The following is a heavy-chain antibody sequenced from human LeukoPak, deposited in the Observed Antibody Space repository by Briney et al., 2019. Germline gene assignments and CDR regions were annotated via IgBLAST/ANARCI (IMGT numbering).Heavy chain of an antibody. D-gene: IGHD3-22*01. V-gene: IGHV1-18*01. CDR1: GYTFTSYG. J-gene: IGHJ4*02. CDR3: ARDSYDSSGSYFFLKLLDY. Sequence: ASVKVSCKVSGYTFTSYGINWVRQAPGQGLEWMGWFTPFNGNTDYAQKFQGRVTMTTDTSTNTAYMELRSLRSDDTAVYYCARDSYDSSGSYFFLKLLDYWGQGTLVAVSS. CDR2: FTPFNGNT.